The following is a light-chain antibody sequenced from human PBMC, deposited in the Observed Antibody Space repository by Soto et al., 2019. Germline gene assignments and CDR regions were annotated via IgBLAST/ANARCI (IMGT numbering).Light chain of an antibody. V-gene: IGKV3-20*01. Sequence: EIVLTQSPGTLSLSPGERATLSCRASQSVSSSYLAGYQQKPGQAPRLLIYGASSRATGIPDRFSGSGSGTDFTLTISRLEPEDFAVYYCQQYGSSRLTFGGGTKVEIK. J-gene: IGKJ4*01. CDR2: GAS. CDR1: QSVSSSY. CDR3: QQYGSSRLT.